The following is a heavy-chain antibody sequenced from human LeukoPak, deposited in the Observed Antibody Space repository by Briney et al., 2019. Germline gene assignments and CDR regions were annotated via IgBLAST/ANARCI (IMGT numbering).Heavy chain of an antibody. J-gene: IGHJ4*02. D-gene: IGHD1-1*01. CDR3: ARRTYNWNEYYFDY. CDR2: IYYSGST. Sequence: SETLSLTCTVSGGSISSYYWSWIRQPPGKGLEWIGYIYYSGSTNYNPSLKSRVTISVDTSKNRFSLKLSSVTAADTAVYYCARRTYNWNEYYFDYWGQGTLVTVSS. CDR1: GGSISSYY. V-gene: IGHV4-59*08.